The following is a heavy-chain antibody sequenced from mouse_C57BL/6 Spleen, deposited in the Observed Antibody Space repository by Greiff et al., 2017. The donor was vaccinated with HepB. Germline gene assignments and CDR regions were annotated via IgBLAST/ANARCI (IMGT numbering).Heavy chain of an antibody. CDR2: IYPGDGDT. J-gene: IGHJ1*03. D-gene: IGHD1-1*01. V-gene: IGHV1-80*01. CDR1: GYAFSSYW. CDR3: ASSYGSSYWYFDV. Sequence: QVQLKQSGAELVKPGASVKISCKASGYAFSSYWMNWVKQRPGKGLEWIGQIYPGDGDTNYNGKFKGKATLTADKSSSTAYMQLSSLTSEDSAVYFCASSYGSSYWYFDVWGTGTTVTVSS.